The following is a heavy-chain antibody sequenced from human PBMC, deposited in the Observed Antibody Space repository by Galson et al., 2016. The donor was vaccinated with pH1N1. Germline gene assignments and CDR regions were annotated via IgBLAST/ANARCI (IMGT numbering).Heavy chain of an antibody. V-gene: IGHV3-30-3*01. CDR1: GFTFSPYA. Sequence: SLRLSCAASGFTFSPYAMHWVRQAPGKGLEWVAVIPYGESNKDYADSLKGRFTVSKENSKSTLYLQMNSLRVEDTALYYCARDHVYGLYFERFFDLWGRGTLVTVSA. J-gene: IGHJ2*01. CDR3: ARDHVYGLYFERFFDL. D-gene: IGHD2/OR15-2a*01. CDR2: IPYGESNK.